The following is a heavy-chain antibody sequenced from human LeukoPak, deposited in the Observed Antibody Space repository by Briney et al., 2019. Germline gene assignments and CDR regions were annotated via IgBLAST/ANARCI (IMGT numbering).Heavy chain of an antibody. Sequence: SPSETLSLTCAAYGGSFSGYYWSWIRQPPGKGLEWIGEINHSGSTNYNPSLKSRVTISVDTSKNQFSLKLSSVTAADTAVYYCARGSEYEYYFDYWGQGTLVTVSS. CDR3: ARGSEYEYYFDY. D-gene: IGHD2-2*01. CDR2: INHSGST. CDR1: GGSFSGYY. V-gene: IGHV4-34*01. J-gene: IGHJ4*02.